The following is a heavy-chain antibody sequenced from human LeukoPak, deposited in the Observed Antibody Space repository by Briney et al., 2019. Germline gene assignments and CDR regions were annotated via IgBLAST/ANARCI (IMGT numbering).Heavy chain of an antibody. D-gene: IGHD6-13*01. CDR2: ISSSSSTI. CDR3: ARERDSSSWYAFDI. CDR1: AFTFSSYS. J-gene: IGHJ3*02. Sequence: GGSLRLSCAASAFTFSSYSLNWVRQAPGKGLEWVSHISSSSSTIYYGDSVKGRFTISRDNAKNSLYLQMNSLRDEDTAVYYCARERDSSSWYAFDIWGQGTMVTVSS. V-gene: IGHV3-48*02.